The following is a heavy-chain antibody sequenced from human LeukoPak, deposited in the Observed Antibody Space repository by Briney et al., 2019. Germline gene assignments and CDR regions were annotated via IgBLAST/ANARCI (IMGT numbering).Heavy chain of an antibody. Sequence: GGSLRLSCAASGFTFSSYSMNWVRQAPGKGLEWVSSISSSSSYIYYADSVKGRFTISRDNAKNSLYLQMNSLKAEDTAVYYCARDPYSSSWFDYWGQGTLVTVSS. CDR2: ISSSSSYI. V-gene: IGHV3-21*01. J-gene: IGHJ4*02. D-gene: IGHD6-13*01. CDR3: ARDPYSSSWFDY. CDR1: GFTFSSYS.